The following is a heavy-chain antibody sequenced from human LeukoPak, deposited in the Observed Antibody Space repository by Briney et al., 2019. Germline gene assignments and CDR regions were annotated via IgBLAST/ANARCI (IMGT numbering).Heavy chain of an antibody. D-gene: IGHD4-11*01. CDR1: GYTFTNYG. CDR2: ISAYSGIT. J-gene: IGHJ4*02. CDR3: ARTESYNNYPDY. Sequence: ASVKVSCKTSGYTFTNYGFSWVRQAPGQGLEWMGWISAYSGITNYAQKLQGRVTVTTDTSTSTAYMELRRLRSDDTAVYYCARTESYNNYPDYWGQGTLVAVSS. V-gene: IGHV1-18*01.